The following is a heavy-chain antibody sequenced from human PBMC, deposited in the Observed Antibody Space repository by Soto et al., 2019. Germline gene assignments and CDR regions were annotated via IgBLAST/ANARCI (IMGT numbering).Heavy chain of an antibody. Sequence: EVQLLESGGGLVQPGGSLRLSGEASGFTFSSYAMSWVRQAPGKGLEWVSAISGSGGGTYYADSVKGRFTISRDNSENTLYLQMNSLRAEDTAVYYCAKCMTTVTTFPFDIWGQGTMVTVSS. CDR1: GFTFSSYA. CDR2: ISGSGGGT. V-gene: IGHV3-23*01. CDR3: AKCMTTVTTFPFDI. D-gene: IGHD4-17*01. J-gene: IGHJ3*02.